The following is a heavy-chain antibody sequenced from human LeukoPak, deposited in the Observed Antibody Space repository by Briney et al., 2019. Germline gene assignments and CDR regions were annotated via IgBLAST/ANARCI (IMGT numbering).Heavy chain of an antibody. CDR3: ARGRSNYYGMDV. CDR1: GGSFSGYY. D-gene: IGHD1-26*01. J-gene: IGHJ6*02. V-gene: IGHV4-34*01. Sequence: SETLSLTCAVYGGSFSGYYWSWIRQPPGKGLEWIGEINHSGSTNYSPSLKSRVTMSVDTSKNLFSLKVSSVTAADTAVYYCARGRSNYYGMDVWGQGTTVTVSS. CDR2: INHSGST.